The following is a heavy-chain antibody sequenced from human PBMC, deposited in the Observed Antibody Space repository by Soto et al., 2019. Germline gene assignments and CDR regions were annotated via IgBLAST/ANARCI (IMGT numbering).Heavy chain of an antibody. Sequence: GGSLRLSCAASGFTFSSYSMNWVRQAPGKGLEWVSYISSSSSTIYYADSVKGRFTISRDNAKNSLYLQMNSLRAEDTAVYYCARDARLTGDRIIDDYWGQGTLVTVSS. CDR3: ARDARLTGDRIIDDY. V-gene: IGHV3-48*04. CDR1: GFTFSSYS. J-gene: IGHJ4*02. CDR2: ISSSSSTI. D-gene: IGHD7-27*01.